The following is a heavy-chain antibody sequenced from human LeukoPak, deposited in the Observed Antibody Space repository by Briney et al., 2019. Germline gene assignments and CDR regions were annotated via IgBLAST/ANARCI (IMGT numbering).Heavy chain of an antibody. CDR2: ISGSGGST. CDR3: AKELGQGFWSEYYYYYYGMDV. D-gene: IGHD3-3*01. J-gene: IGHJ6*02. Sequence: GGSLRLSCAASGFTSSSYAMSWVRQAPGKGLEWVSAISGSGGSTYYADSVKGRFTISRDNSKNTLYLQMNSLRAEDTAVYYCAKELGQGFWSEYYYYYYGMDVWGQGTTVTVSS. V-gene: IGHV3-23*01. CDR1: GFTSSSYA.